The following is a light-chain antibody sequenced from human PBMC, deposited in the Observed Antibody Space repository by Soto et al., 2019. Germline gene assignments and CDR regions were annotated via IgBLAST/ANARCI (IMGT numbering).Light chain of an antibody. J-gene: IGKJ3*01. CDR3: QQYSSSPPEFT. CDR2: GAS. V-gene: IGKV3-20*01. CDR1: QSVSSNY. Sequence: EIVLTKSPGTLYVSPGERVTLSCRASQSVSSNYLAWYQQRPGQAPRLLIFGASYRATGIPDMFSGSGSGTDFTLTISRLEPEDFAVYYCQQYSSSPPEFTFGPGTKVDSK.